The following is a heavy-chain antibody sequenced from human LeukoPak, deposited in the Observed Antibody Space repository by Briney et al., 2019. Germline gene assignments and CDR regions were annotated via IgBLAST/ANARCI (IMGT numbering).Heavy chain of an antibody. J-gene: IGHJ3*02. D-gene: IGHD3-9*01. Sequence: SVKVSCKASGGTFSSYAISWVRQAPGQGLEXXXXXIPIFGTANYAQKFQGRVTITADKSTSTAYMELSSLRSEDTAVYYCARENYDILTGNAFDIWGQGTMVTVSS. CDR3: ARENYDILTGNAFDI. CDR1: GGTFSSYA. V-gene: IGHV1-69*06. CDR2: XIPIFGTA.